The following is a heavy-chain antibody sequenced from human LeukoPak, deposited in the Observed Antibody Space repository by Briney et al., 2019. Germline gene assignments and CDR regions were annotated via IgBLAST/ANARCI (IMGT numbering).Heavy chain of an antibody. V-gene: IGHV5-51*01. CDR2: IWPDDSDT. CDR1: GYNFTNHW. Sequence: GESLKISCKASGYNFTNHWVAWVRQRPGKGLEWMGIIWPDDSDTRYSPPFQGLVSISVDKSISTAHLQWRSLKASDTALYFCARHSDVPLDLWGQGTLVIVSS. D-gene: IGHD6-6*01. CDR3: ARHSDVPLDL. J-gene: IGHJ5*02.